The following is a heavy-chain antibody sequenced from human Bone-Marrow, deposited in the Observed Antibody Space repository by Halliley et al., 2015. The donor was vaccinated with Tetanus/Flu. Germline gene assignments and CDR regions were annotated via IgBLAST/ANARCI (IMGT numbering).Heavy chain of an antibody. J-gene: IGHJ5*02. Sequence: SLRLSCAASGFKFNFYAMSWVSQAPGGGLEWVAGISGRGGTTYYADSMKGRFEITRDNSRNTMFLQMNRLRAEDTAVYYCAKDPFAEGCANWFDPWGQGTLVP. CDR3: AKDPFAEGCANWFDP. CDR2: ISGRGGTT. CDR1: GFKFNFYA. V-gene: IGHV3-23*01.